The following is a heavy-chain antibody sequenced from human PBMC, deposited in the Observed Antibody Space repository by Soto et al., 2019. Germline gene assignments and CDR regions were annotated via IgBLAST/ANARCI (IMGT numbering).Heavy chain of an antibody. Sequence: SETLSLTCTVSGGSISSYYWSWIRQPAGKGLEWIGRIYTSGSTNYNPSLKSRVTMSVDTSKNQFSLKLSSVTAADTAVYYCARDSGYYGSGSYYDYWGQGTLVTVSS. CDR1: GGSISSYY. V-gene: IGHV4-4*07. CDR3: ARDSGYYGSGSYYDY. CDR2: IYTSGST. J-gene: IGHJ4*02. D-gene: IGHD3-10*01.